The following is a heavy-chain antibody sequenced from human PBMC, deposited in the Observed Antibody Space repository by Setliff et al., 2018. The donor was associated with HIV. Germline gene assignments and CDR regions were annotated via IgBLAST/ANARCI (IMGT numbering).Heavy chain of an antibody. D-gene: IGHD3-22*01. V-gene: IGHV4-34*01. CDR3: ARGRRRITMIVVSAMGAFDI. CDR2: IDQSGST. Sequence: SETLSLTCAVYGGSFSGYYWSWIRQSPGKGLEWIGEIDQSGSTNYNLSLKSRVTISIDTSKNQFSLRLTSVTAADTAVYYCARGRRRITMIVVSAMGAFDIWGQGTMVTV. CDR1: GGSFSGYY. J-gene: IGHJ3*02.